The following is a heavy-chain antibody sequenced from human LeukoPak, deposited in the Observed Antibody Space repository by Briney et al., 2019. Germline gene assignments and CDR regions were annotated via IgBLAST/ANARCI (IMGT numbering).Heavy chain of an antibody. V-gene: IGHV5-51*01. J-gene: IGHJ4*02. Sequence: GESLKISCEGSGYSFTSYWTGWVRQMPGKGLEWMGIIYPGDSDTRYSPSFQGQVTISADKSISTAYLQWSSLKASDTAMYYCARLRVATILSVHYLGWEVFDYWGQGTLVTVFS. CDR2: IYPGDSDT. D-gene: IGHD5-12*01. CDR1: GYSFTSYW. CDR3: ARLRVATILSVHYLGWEVFDY.